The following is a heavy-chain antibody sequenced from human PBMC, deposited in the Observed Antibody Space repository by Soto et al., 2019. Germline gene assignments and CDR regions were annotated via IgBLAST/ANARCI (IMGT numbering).Heavy chain of an antibody. V-gene: IGHV1-3*01. J-gene: IGHJ6*02. D-gene: IGHD6-13*01. CDR3: ARSYSSCYVGPIDI. Sequence: ASVKVSCKASGYTFTSYAMHWVRQAPGQRLEWMGWINAGSGNTKYSQKFQGRVTITRDTSASTAYMELSSLRSEDTAVYYCARSYSSCYVGPIDIWGQGTTVTVSS. CDR2: INAGSGNT. CDR1: GYTFTSYA.